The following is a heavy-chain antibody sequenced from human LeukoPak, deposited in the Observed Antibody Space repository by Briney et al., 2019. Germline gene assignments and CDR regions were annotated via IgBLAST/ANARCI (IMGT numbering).Heavy chain of an antibody. CDR1: GFTFSSYA. V-gene: IGHV3-23*01. CDR3: ARGECSSTSCYTYYYYYMDV. D-gene: IGHD2-2*02. J-gene: IGHJ6*03. CDR2: ISGSGTGT. Sequence: GGSLRLSCAASGFTFSSYAMSWVRQAPGKGLEWVADISGSGTGTYYADSVKGRFTISRDNAKNSLYLQMNSLRAEDTAVYYCARGECSSTSCYTYYYYYMDVWGKGTTVTVSS.